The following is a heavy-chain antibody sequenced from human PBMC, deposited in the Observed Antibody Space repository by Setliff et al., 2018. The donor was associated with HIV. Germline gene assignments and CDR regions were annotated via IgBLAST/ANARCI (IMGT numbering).Heavy chain of an antibody. CDR3: ARGRGYCSSHGCFYYYMDV. CDR2: INPNSGGT. V-gene: IGHV1-2*04. J-gene: IGHJ6*03. Sequence: ASVKVSCKASGYTFTGYYMHWVRQAPGQGLEWMGWINPNSGGTNYAQKFQGWVTMTRDTSISTAYMELSRLRSDDTAVYFCARGRGYCSSHGCFYYYMDVWAEGTTVTAP. CDR1: GYTFTGYY. D-gene: IGHD2-2*01.